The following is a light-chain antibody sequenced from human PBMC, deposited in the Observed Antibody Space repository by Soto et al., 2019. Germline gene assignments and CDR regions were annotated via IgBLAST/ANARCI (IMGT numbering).Light chain of an antibody. V-gene: IGKV3-20*01. CDR1: QSVSSNS. J-gene: IGKJ1*01. CDR3: QQYGDSPWT. Sequence: EIVLTQSPGTLSLSPGERATLSCRASQSVSSNSLAWYQQTPGQAPRLLIYSTSIRATGIPDRFSGSGSGGDFTLTISRLEPEDFTVYHCQQYGDSPWTFGQGTKVDIK. CDR2: STS.